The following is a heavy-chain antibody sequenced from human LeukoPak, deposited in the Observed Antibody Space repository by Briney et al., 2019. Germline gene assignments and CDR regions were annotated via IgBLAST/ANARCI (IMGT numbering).Heavy chain of an antibody. D-gene: IGHD2-21*02. CDR2: ISSSGSTI. J-gene: IGHJ3*02. CDR3: ARDRPIHCGGDCYFDAFDI. V-gene: IGHV3-11*01. Sequence: GGSLRLSCAASGFTFSDYYMGWIRQAPGKGLEWVSYISSSGSTIYYADSVKGRFAISRDNAKNSLYLQMNSLRAEDTAVYYCARDRPIHCGGDCYFDAFDIWGQGTMVTVSS. CDR1: GFTFSDYY.